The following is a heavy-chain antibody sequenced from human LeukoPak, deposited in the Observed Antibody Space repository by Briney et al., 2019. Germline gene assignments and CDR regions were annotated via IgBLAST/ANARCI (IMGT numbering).Heavy chain of an antibody. D-gene: IGHD6-13*01. Sequence: GGSLRLSCAASGFTFSSYNMNWVRQAPGKGLEWVAFIRYDGSNKYYADSVKGRFTISRDNSENTLYMQMNSLRVEDTAVYYCAKGLHSSSWNDAFDIWGQGTTVTVSS. CDR1: GFTFSSYN. CDR3: AKGLHSSSWNDAFDI. J-gene: IGHJ3*02. CDR2: IRYDGSNK. V-gene: IGHV3-30*02.